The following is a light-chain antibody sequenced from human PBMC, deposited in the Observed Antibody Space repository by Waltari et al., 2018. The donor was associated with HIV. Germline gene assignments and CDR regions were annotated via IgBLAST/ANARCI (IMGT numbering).Light chain of an antibody. Sequence: QSALTQPASVSGSPGQSITISCTGTRRDIGNYNLVSWYQQHPGKAPKLIIYEGIKRPSGVSNRISGSKSANTASLTISGLQAEDEADYFCSSYGGSSNWLFGGGTKLTVL. V-gene: IGLV2-23*01. CDR2: EGI. CDR1: RRDIGNYNL. J-gene: IGLJ2*01. CDR3: SSYGGSSNWL.